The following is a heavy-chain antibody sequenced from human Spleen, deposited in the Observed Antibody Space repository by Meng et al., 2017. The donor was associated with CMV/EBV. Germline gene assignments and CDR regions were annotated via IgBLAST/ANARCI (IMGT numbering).Heavy chain of an antibody. J-gene: IGHJ6*02. CDR1: GGSLSTYY. CDR3: ARGYGFWSGCSLYYYYYGMDV. D-gene: IGHD3-3*01. CDR2: IYNSGNT. V-gene: IGHV4-59*12. Sequence: SETLSLTCTISGGSLSTYYWNWIRQPPGKGLEWIGNIYNSGNTIYNPALKSLVTISVDTSKSQFSLRLHSVTAADTAVYYCARGYGFWSGCSLYYYYYGMDVWGQGTTVTVSS.